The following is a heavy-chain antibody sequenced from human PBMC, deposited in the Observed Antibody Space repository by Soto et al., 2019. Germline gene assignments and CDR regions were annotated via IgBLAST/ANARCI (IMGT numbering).Heavy chain of an antibody. CDR1: GFSLSTSGVG. Sequence: SGPTLVNPTQTLTLTCTFSGFSLSTSGVGVGWIRQPPGKALEWLALIYWDDDKRYSPSLKSRLTITKDTSKNQVVLTMTNMDPVDTATYYCAHRRRLNCSGGSCYHNAYYYYYMDVWGKGTTVTVSS. J-gene: IGHJ6*03. V-gene: IGHV2-5*02. CDR2: IYWDDDK. D-gene: IGHD2-15*01. CDR3: AHRRRLNCSGGSCYHNAYYYYYMDV.